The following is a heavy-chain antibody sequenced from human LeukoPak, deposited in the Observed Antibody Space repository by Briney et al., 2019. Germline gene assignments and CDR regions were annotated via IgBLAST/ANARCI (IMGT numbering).Heavy chain of an antibody. CDR1: GGSINSYY. D-gene: IGHD6-19*01. CDR2: IYYSGST. CDR3: VTGSGWLPDY. J-gene: IGHJ4*02. Sequence: SETLSLTCTVSGGSINSYYWSWIRQPPGKGLEWIGYIYYSGSTKYNPSLKSRVSISADTSKNQFSLRLTSVTAADTAIYYCVTGSGWLPDYWGQGTLVTVSS. V-gene: IGHV4-59*01.